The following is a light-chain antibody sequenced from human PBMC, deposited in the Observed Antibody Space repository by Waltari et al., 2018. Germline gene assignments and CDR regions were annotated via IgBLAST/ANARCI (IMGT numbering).Light chain of an antibody. J-gene: IGKJ2*01. CDR2: GAS. Sequence: EVVLSLSLGTLSLSPGARATLSCRASQSVSRSRIAWYLHRPGQAPRLLIYGASGRATGIPDRFSGSGSGTDFSLTISRVESEDFAVYYCQQFGSSVMYTFGQGTKLEIK. CDR3: QQFGSSVMYT. CDR1: QSVSRSR. V-gene: IGKV3-20*01.